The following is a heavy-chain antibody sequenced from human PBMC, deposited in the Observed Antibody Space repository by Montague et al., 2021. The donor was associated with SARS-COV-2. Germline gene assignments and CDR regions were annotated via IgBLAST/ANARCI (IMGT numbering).Heavy chain of an antibody. CDR2: IYDGGVT. Sequence: SETLYLTCTVSGGSISRYYWMWIRQPPGKGLQWIGWIYDGGVTAFNPSLKGRVTSSLDTSKSQFSLNLTSVTAADTAIYYCARQLTISHLDCLDPWGQGTLVPVSS. J-gene: IGHJ5*02. CDR1: GGSISRYY. CDR3: ARQLTISHLDCLDP. V-gene: IGHV4-59*01. D-gene: IGHD3/OR15-3a*01.